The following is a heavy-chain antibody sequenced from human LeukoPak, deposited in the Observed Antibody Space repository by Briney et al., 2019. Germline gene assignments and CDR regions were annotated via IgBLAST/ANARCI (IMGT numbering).Heavy chain of an antibody. CDR2: IKEDGSQK. Sequence: LPGGSLRLSCAASGFTFSSYAMHWVRQAPGKGLEWVANIKEDGSQKYYVDSVKGRFTISKDNAKNSLYLQMNSLRAEDTAVYYCARALISLVRGATDWFDPWGHGTLVTVSS. V-gene: IGHV3-7*01. CDR3: ARALISLVRGATDWFDP. J-gene: IGHJ5*02. CDR1: GFTFSSYA. D-gene: IGHD3-10*01.